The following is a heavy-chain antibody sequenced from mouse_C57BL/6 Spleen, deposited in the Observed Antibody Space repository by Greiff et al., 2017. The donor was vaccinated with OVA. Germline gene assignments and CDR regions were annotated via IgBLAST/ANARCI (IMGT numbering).Heavy chain of an antibody. CDR3: ARHGWLPYFDY. CDR2: ISGGGGNT. CDR1: GFTFSSYT. Sequence: EVKLMESGGGLVKPGGSLKLSCAASGFTFSSYTMSWVRQTPEKRLEWVATISGGGGNTYYPDSVKGRFTISRDNAKNTLYLQMSSLRSEDTALYYCARHGWLPYFDYWGQGTTLTVSS. V-gene: IGHV5-9*01. J-gene: IGHJ2*01. D-gene: IGHD2-3*01.